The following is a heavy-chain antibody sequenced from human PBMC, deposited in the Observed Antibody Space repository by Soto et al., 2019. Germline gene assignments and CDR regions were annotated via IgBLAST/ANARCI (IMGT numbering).Heavy chain of an antibody. D-gene: IGHD4-17*01. CDR3: AREQTTVTTDYYYYYGMDV. V-gene: IGHV3-33*01. CDR1: GFTFSSYG. Sequence: GGSLRLSCAASGFTFSSYGMHWVRQAPGKGLEWVAVIWYDGSNKYYADSVKGRFTISRDNSKNTLYLQVNSLRAEDTAVYYCAREQTTVTTDYYYYYGMDVWGQGTTVTVSS. J-gene: IGHJ6*02. CDR2: IWYDGSNK.